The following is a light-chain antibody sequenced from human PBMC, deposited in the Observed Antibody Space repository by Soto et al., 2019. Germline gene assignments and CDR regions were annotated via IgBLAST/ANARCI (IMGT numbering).Light chain of an antibody. Sequence: EIVLTQSPGTLSLSPGERATLSCRASQSVSSTYLAWYQQKPGQAPRLFIYSASSRATGIPDRFSGSGSGTDFTLTISRLEPEDFAVYYCQQYRDSSPITFGQGTRLETK. J-gene: IGKJ5*01. CDR3: QQYRDSSPIT. CDR1: QSVSSTY. V-gene: IGKV3-20*01. CDR2: SAS.